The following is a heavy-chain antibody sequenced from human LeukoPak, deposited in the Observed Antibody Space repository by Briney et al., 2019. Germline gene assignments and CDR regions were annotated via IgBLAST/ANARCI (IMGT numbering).Heavy chain of an antibody. Sequence: SETLSLTCTVSGGSISSYYWSWIRQPPGKGLEWIGYIYYSGSTNYNPSLKSRVTISVGTSKNQFSLKLSSVTAADTAVYYCASTITQYSYGLYYYYYGMDVWGQGTTVTVSS. J-gene: IGHJ6*02. CDR3: ASTITQYSYGLYYYYYGMDV. V-gene: IGHV4-59*08. CDR2: IYYSGST. D-gene: IGHD5-18*01. CDR1: GGSISSYY.